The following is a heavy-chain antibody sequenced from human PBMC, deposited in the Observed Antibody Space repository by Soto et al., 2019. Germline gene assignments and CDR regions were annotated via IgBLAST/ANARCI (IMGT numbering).Heavy chain of an antibody. D-gene: IGHD6-13*01. Sequence: QVQLVQSGAEVKKPGASVKVSCKASGYTFTSYDINWVRQATGQGLEWMGWMNPNSGNTGYAQKFQGRVTMTRTTSISTAYMELSSLRSEDTAVYYCARGPGPDYSGSFNWFDPWGKGTLVTVSS. CDR1: GYTFTSYD. V-gene: IGHV1-8*01. CDR3: ARGPGPDYSGSFNWFDP. J-gene: IGHJ5*02. CDR2: MNPNSGNT.